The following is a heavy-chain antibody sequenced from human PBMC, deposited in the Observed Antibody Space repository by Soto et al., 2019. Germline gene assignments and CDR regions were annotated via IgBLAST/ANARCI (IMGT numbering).Heavy chain of an antibody. D-gene: IGHD3-22*01. J-gene: IGHJ4*01. Sequence: GGSLRLSCAASGFTLSSYSMNWVRQPPGKGLEWVSYVSSTSSTIYYADSVKGRFTISRDNAMNSVYLQMNSLRAEDTALYYCACVRVVTTPAPNLVYWGQAPXVTVSS. V-gene: IGHV3-48*01. CDR1: GFTLSSYS. CDR2: VSSTSSTI. CDR3: ACVRVVTTPAPNLVY.